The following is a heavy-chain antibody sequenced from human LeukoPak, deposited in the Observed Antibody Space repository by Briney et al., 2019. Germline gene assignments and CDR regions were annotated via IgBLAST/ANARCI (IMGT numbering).Heavy chain of an antibody. V-gene: IGHV4-39*01. J-gene: IGHJ2*01. CDR3: ARQSGYPNWYFDL. Sequence: SETLSLTCTVSGGSISSGSYYWSWIRQPPGKGLEWIGEINHSGSTNYNPSLKSRVTISVDTSKNQFSLRLSSVTAADTAVYYCARQSGYPNWYFDLWGRGTLVTVSS. CDR2: INHSGST. CDR1: GGSISSGSYY. D-gene: IGHD5-12*01.